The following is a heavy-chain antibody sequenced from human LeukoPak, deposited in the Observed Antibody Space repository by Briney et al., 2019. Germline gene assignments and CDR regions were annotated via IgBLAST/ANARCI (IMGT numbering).Heavy chain of an antibody. D-gene: IGHD6-19*01. CDR3: ARDDPSGYSSGWAR. V-gene: IGHV3-30*04. J-gene: IGHJ4*02. CDR1: GFTFSSYA. Sequence: GGSLRLSCAAPGFTFSSYAMHWVRQAPGKGLEWVAVISYDGSNKYYADSVKGRFTISRDNSKNTLYLQMNSLRAEDTAVYYCARDDPSGYSSGWARWGQGTLVTVSS. CDR2: ISYDGSNK.